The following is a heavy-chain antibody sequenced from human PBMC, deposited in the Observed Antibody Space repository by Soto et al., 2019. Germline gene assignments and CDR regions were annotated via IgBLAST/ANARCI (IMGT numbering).Heavy chain of an antibody. D-gene: IGHD3-3*01. CDR1: GYTFSKYD. V-gene: IGHV1-18*01. J-gene: IGHJ4*02. CDR2: ISANSGRA. CDR3: VRQYFDFWTDFSDFDY. Sequence: QVPLVQSGTEVKTPGASVKVSCKTSGYTFSKYDISWVRQAPGQGLEWMGLISANSGRANYAKKLQGRVTMTKDTSTSTAYMALGSLRSDDTAVYYCVRQYFDFWTDFSDFDYWGQGTLVTVSS.